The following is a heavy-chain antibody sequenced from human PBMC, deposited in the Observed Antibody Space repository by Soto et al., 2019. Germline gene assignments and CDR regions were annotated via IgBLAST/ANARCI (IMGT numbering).Heavy chain of an antibody. Sequence: RASVKVSCKASGYTFNIYGISWVRQAPGQGLEWMGWISPYNDNKKYAQNFQGRVTMTTDTSTSTAYMELTSLRSDDTAVYYCARELSALGNIDFWGQGTLVTVSS. J-gene: IGHJ4*02. D-gene: IGHD7-27*01. CDR3: ARELSALGNIDF. CDR2: ISPYNDNK. V-gene: IGHV1-18*01. CDR1: GYTFNIYG.